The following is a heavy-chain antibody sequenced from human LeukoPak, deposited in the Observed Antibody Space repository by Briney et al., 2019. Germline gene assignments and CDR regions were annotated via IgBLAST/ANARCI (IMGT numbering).Heavy chain of an antibody. V-gene: IGHV4-34*01. J-gene: IGHJ6*02. Sequence: SETLSLTCAVYGGSFSGYYWSWIRQPPGKGLGWIGEFNHSGSTNYNPSLKSRVTISVGTSKNQFSLKLSSVTAADTAVYYCARVIAATGPGSYYYGMDVWGQGTTVTVSS. D-gene: IGHD6-13*01. CDR2: FNHSGST. CDR3: ARVIAATGPGSYYYGMDV. CDR1: GGSFSGYY.